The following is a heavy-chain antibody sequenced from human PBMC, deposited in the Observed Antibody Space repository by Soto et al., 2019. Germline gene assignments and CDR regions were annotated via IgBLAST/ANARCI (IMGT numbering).Heavy chain of an antibody. V-gene: IGHV3-30-3*01. CDR3: ARGDYYGSGSYSAPDY. CDR2: ISYDGSNK. D-gene: IGHD3-10*01. CDR1: GFTFSNYA. Sequence: PGGSLRLSCAASGFTFSNYAMIWIRQVPGKGLEWVAVISYDGSNKYYADSVKGRFTISRDNSKNTLYLQMNSLRAEDTAVYYCARGDYYGSGSYSAPDYWGQGTLVTVSS. J-gene: IGHJ4*02.